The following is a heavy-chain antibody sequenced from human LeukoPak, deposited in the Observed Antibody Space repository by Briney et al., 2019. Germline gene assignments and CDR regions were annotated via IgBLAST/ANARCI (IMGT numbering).Heavy chain of an antibody. CDR2: ISGSGGST. CDR3: AKVWDTYYYDSSGSFDY. CDR1: GFTFSSYA. V-gene: IGHV3-23*01. D-gene: IGHD3-22*01. J-gene: IGHJ4*02. Sequence: GGSLRLSCAASGFTFSSYAMSCVRQAPGKGLEWVSAISGSGGSTYYADSVKGRFTISRDNSKNTLYLQMNSLRAEDTAVYYCAKVWDTYYYDSSGSFDYWGQGTLVTVSS.